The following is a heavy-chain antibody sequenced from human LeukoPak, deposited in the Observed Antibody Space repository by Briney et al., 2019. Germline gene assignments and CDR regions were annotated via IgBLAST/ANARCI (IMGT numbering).Heavy chain of an antibody. CDR3: ASVKGGYSYGRLNFDY. CDR1: GYTFTSNY. Sequence: ASVKVSCKAFGYTFTSNYMHWVRQAPGQGPEWMGVISPSGGSTTYAQKFQGRVTITADESTSTAYMELSSLRSEDTAVYYCASVKGGYSYGRLNFDYWGQGTLVTVSS. D-gene: IGHD5-18*01. J-gene: IGHJ4*02. CDR2: ISPSGGST. V-gene: IGHV1-46*01.